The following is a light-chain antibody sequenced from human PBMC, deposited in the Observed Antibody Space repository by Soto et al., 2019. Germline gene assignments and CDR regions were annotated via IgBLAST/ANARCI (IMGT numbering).Light chain of an antibody. CDR3: SSYPSSGTYYV. V-gene: IGLV2-14*01. Sequence: QSVLTQPASVSGSPGQSITISCTGTSSDVGGYNYVSWYQQHPGKAPKLMIYDVSNRPSGVSNRFSGSKSGNTASLTISGLQAEDEADYYCSSYPSSGTYYVFGTGNKVTV. CDR2: DVS. CDR1: SSDVGGYNY. J-gene: IGLJ1*01.